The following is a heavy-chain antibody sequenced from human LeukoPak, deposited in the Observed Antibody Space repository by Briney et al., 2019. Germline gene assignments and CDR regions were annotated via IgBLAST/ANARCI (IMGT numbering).Heavy chain of an antibody. D-gene: IGHD3-9*01. CDR1: GFTFSTSW. V-gene: IGHV3-74*01. CDR3: ATAPYDVLTGYSPYYFDY. Sequence: GGSLRLSCAASGFTFSTSWMHWVRQAPGKGLVWVSRINSDGSSTSYADSVKGRFTISRDNAKNTLYLQMNSMRAEDTAVYYCATAPYDVLTGYSPYYFDYWGQGTLVTVSS. J-gene: IGHJ4*02. CDR2: INSDGSST.